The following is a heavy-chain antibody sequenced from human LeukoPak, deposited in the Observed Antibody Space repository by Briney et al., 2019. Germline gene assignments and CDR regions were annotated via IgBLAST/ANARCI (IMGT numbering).Heavy chain of an antibody. D-gene: IGHD5-24*01. CDR3: ARAVRGRRDGYNTYYFDY. Sequence: GASVKVSCKASGYTFTGYYMHWVRQAPGQGLEWMGRINPNSGGTNYAQKFQGRVTMTRDTSISTAYMELSRLRSDDTAVYYCARAVRGRRDGYNTYYFDYWGQGTLVTVSS. CDR2: INPNSGGT. CDR1: GYTFTGYY. V-gene: IGHV1-2*06. J-gene: IGHJ4*02.